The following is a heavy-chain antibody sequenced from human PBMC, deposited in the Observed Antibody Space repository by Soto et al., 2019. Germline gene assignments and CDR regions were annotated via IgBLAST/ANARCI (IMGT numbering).Heavy chain of an antibody. D-gene: IGHD6-6*01. J-gene: IGHJ4*02. CDR3: ARDEKNSSSSRTYYFDY. CDR2: INPSGGST. V-gene: IGHV1-46*01. CDR1: GYTFTSYY. Sequence: QVQLVQSGAEVKKPGASVKVSCKASGYTFTSYYMHWVRQAPGQGLEWMGIINPSGGSTSYAQKFQGRVTMTRDTSTSTVYMELSSLRSEDTAVYYCARDEKNSSSSRTYYFDYWGQGTLVTVSS.